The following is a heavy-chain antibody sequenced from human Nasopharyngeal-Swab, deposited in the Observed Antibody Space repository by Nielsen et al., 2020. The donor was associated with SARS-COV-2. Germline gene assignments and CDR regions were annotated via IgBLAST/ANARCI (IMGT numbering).Heavy chain of an antibody. D-gene: IGHD2-2*02. CDR3: ARQFHYTYYYYMDV. Sequence: GESLKISCAASGFTFPSYYMHWVRQAPGKGLEWVAVISYNGNNKYYADSVTGRFTISRDNSYNTLDLQMNSLRAEDTAVYYCARQFHYTYYYYMDVWGTGTTVTVSS. CDR1: GFTFPSYY. V-gene: IGHV3-30*04. CDR2: ISYNGNNK. J-gene: IGHJ6*03.